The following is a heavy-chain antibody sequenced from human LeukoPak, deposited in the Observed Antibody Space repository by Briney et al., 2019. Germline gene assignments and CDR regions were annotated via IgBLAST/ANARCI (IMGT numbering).Heavy chain of an antibody. CDR3: AKDCSGGSCYSDY. CDR2: ISASGGST. V-gene: IGHV3-23*01. Sequence: PGGSLRLSCAASGFTFSSYAMSWVRQAPGKGLKWVSGISASGGSTYYADSVKGRFTISRDNSKNTLYLQMNSLRAEDTAVYYCAKDCSGGSCYSDYWGQGTLVTVSS. J-gene: IGHJ4*02. D-gene: IGHD2-15*01. CDR1: GFTFSSYA.